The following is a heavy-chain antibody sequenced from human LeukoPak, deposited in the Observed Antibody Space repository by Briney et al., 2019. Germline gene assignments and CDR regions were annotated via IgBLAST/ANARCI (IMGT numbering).Heavy chain of an antibody. V-gene: IGHV3-30*18. CDR1: GFTFSSYS. CDR3: ANSLKAAHPMYYFDY. D-gene: IGHD2-15*01. CDR2: ISYDGSNK. Sequence: GGSLRLSCAASGFTFSSYSMNWVRQAPGKGLEWVAVISYDGSNKYYADSVKGRFTISRDNSKNTLYLQMNSLRAEDTAVYYCANSLKAAHPMYYFDYWGQGTLVTVSS. J-gene: IGHJ4*02.